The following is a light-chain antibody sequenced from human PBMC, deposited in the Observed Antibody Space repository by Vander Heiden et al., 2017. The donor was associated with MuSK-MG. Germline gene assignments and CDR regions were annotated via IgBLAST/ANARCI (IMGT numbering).Light chain of an antibody. J-gene: IGKJ5*01. V-gene: IGKV1-27*01. CDR1: QGISNF. CDR3: QKYNSAST. Sequence: DIQMTQSPASLSASVGDRVTITCRASQGISNFLAWYQKKPGKVPKLLIYAASTLQSGVPSRFSGSGSGTDFTITISRLQPEDVATYYCQKYNSASTFGQGTRLEIK. CDR2: AAS.